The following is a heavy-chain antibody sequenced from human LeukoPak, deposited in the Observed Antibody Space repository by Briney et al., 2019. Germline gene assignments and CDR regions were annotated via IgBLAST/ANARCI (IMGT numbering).Heavy chain of an antibody. D-gene: IGHD3-3*01. CDR1: GFTFSDNY. V-gene: IGHV3-11*01. CDR3: ASGRFRDNFDY. CDR2: ISSSGSTI. J-gene: IGHJ4*02. Sequence: GGSLRLSCAASGFTFSDNYMSWIRQAPGKGLEWVSYISSSGSTIYYTDSVKGRFTISRDNAKNSLYLQMNSLRAEDTAVYYCASGRFRDNFDYWGQGTLVTVSS.